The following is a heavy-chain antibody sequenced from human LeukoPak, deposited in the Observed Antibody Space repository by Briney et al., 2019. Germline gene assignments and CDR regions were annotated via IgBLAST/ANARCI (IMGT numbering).Heavy chain of an antibody. V-gene: IGHV3-21*01. J-gene: IGHJ3*02. D-gene: IGHD6-13*01. Sequence: GGSLRLSCGASGFTFRSYSMNWVRQAPGKGLEWVSSISSSSNYIYYGDSVKGRFTISRDNAKNSLYLQMNSLRDEDTAVYYCARDSDSSTWLNDAFDIWGQGTMVTVSS. CDR1: GFTFRSYS. CDR2: ISSSSNYI. CDR3: ARDSDSSTWLNDAFDI.